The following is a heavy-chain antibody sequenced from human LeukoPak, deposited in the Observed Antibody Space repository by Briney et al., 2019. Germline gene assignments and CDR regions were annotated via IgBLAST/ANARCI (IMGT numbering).Heavy chain of an antibody. D-gene: IGHD2-2*01. V-gene: IGHV1-58*01. Sequence: TSVKVSCKASGFTFTSSAVQWVRQARGQRLEWIGWIVVGSGNTNYAQKFQERVTITRDMSTSTAYMELSSLRSEDTAVYYCAREGAYCSSTSCHLQNWFDPWGQGTLVTVSS. CDR3: AREGAYCSSTSCHLQNWFDP. CDR2: IVVGSGNT. J-gene: IGHJ5*02. CDR1: GFTFTSSA.